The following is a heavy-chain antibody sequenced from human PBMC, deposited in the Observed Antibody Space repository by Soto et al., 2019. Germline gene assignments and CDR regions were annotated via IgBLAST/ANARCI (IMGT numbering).Heavy chain of an antibody. V-gene: IGHV5-51*01. Sequence: GEALKISCESSGYTFANYWIDWVRQGPGKGLEGGAIIYPSASRTIYSPSFQGQVTISADKSISTAYLQWTSLKASDTAIYYCSKFTYSTSVRYLQHWGQGTPVTVSS. CDR2: IYPSASRT. CDR1: GYTFANYW. J-gene: IGHJ1*01. CDR3: SKFTYSTSVRYLQH. D-gene: IGHD6-6*01.